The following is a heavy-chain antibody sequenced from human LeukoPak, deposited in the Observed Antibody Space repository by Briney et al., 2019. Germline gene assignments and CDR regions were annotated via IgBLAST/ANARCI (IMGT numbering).Heavy chain of an antibody. CDR1: GFTFSTYA. V-gene: IGHV3-30-3*01. Sequence: PGGSLRLSCAASGFTFSTYAMHWVRQAPGKGLEWVAVISHDGSNKYYADSVKGRFTVSRDNSKNTLYLQMNSLRAEDTAVYYCARDPESSSFFDYWGQGTLVTVSS. CDR3: ARDPESSSFFDY. D-gene: IGHD6-6*01. CDR2: ISHDGSNK. J-gene: IGHJ4*02.